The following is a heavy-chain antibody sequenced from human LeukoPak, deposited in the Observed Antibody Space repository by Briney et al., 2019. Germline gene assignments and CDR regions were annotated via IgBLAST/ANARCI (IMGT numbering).Heavy chain of an antibody. J-gene: IGHJ6*04. D-gene: IGHD3-10*02. CDR2: ISGSGGST. CDR3: AELGITMIGGV. CDR1: GFTFSSYG. Sequence: GGTLRLSCAASGFTFSSYGMSWVRQAPGKGLEWVSAISGSGGSTYYADSVKGRFTISRDNSKNTLYLQMNSLRAEDTAVYYCAELGITMIGGVWGKGTTVTVSS. V-gene: IGHV3-23*01.